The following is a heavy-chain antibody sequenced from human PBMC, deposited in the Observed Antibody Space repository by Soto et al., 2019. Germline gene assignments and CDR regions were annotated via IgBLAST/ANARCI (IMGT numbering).Heavy chain of an antibody. CDR2: ISVSGGST. CDR1: GFTFSNYA. V-gene: IGHV3-23*01. J-gene: IGHJ4*02. CDR3: AKDQGSSWYEIDY. Sequence: EVQLLESGGGLVQPGGSLRLSCAASGFTFSNYAVTWVRQAPGKGLEWVSTISVSGGSTYYADSVKGRFTISRDNSKNTLYLQMTSLRAEDTAVYYCAKDQGSSWYEIDYWGQGTLVTVSS. D-gene: IGHD6-13*01.